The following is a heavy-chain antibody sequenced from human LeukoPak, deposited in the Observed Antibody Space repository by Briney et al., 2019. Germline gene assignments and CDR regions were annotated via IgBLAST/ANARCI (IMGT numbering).Heavy chain of an antibody. J-gene: IGHJ3*02. CDR1: GFTFSSYD. D-gene: IGHD6-6*01. CDR3: ARAKDSSSSGDAFDI. Sequence: GGPLRLSCAASGFTFSSYDMHWVRQATGKGLEWVSGTGTAGDTYYPGSVKGRFTISRENAKNSLYLQMNSLRAGDTAVYYCARAKDSSSSGDAFDIWGQGTMVTVSS. CDR2: TGTAGDT. V-gene: IGHV3-13*01.